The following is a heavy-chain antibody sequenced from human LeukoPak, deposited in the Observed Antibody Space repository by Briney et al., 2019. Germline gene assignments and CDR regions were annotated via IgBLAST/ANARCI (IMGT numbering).Heavy chain of an antibody. CDR3: AKDHSYGSGSLPLPDY. V-gene: IGHV3-23*01. CDR1: GFTFSSYA. Sequence: GGSPRLSCAASGFTFSSYAMSWVRQAPGEGLEWVSAISASGDSTYYADSVKSRFNISRDNSKNTLYLQMNSLRAEDTAVYYCAKDHSYGSGSLPLPDYWGQGALVTVSS. CDR2: ISASGDST. J-gene: IGHJ4*02. D-gene: IGHD3-10*01.